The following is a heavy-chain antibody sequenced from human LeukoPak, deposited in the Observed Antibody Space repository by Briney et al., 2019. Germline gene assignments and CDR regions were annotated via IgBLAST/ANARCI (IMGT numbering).Heavy chain of an antibody. CDR1: GGSFSGYY. V-gene: IGHV4-59*01. D-gene: IGHD1-7*01. CDR2: IYYSGST. CDR3: ARDNWNYGSSMDV. Sequence: SETLSLTCAVYGGSFSGYYWSWIRQPPGKGLEWIGYIYYSGSTNYNPSLKSRVTISVDTSKNQFSLKLSSVTAADTAVYYCARDNWNYGSSMDVWGQGTTVTVSS. J-gene: IGHJ6*02.